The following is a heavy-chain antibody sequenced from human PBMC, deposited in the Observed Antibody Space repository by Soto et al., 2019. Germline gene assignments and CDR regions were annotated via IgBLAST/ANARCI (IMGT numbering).Heavy chain of an antibody. Sequence: GGSLRLSCAASGFTFSSYAMSWVRQAPGKGLEWVSAISGSGGSTYYADSVKGRFTISRDNSKNTLYLQMNSLRAEDTAVYYCAKGSSGSYDPREGAFDIWGQGTMVTVSS. V-gene: IGHV3-23*01. D-gene: IGHD1-26*01. CDR2: ISGSGGST. J-gene: IGHJ3*02. CDR3: AKGSSGSYDPREGAFDI. CDR1: GFTFSSYA.